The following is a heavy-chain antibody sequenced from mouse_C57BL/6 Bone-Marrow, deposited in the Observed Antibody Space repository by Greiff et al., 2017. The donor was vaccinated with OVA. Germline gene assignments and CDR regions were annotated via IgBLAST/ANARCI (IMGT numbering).Heavy chain of an antibody. D-gene: IGHD1-1*01. CDR2: IYPRSGNT. Sequence: QVQLKESGAELARPGASVKLSCKASGYTFTSYGISWVKQRTGQGLEWIGEIYPRSGNTYYNEKFKGKATLTADKSSSTAYMELRSLTSEDSAVYFCARDTTVGPAWFAYWGQGTLVTVSA. V-gene: IGHV1-81*01. J-gene: IGHJ3*01. CDR1: GYTFTSYG. CDR3: ARDTTVGPAWFAY.